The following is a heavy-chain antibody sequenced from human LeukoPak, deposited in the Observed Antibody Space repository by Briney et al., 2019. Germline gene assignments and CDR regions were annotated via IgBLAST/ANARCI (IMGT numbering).Heavy chain of an antibody. J-gene: IGHJ4*02. V-gene: IGHV3-30*04. D-gene: IGHD3-9*01. CDR3: AREDYDILTGYYNSIDY. Sequence: GGSLRLSCAASGFTYSSYAMHWVRQDPGKGLEWVAVISYDGSNKYYADSVKGRFTISRDNSKNTLYLQMNSLRAEDTAVYYCAREDYDILTGYYNSIDYWGQGTLVTVSS. CDR1: GFTYSSYA. CDR2: ISYDGSNK.